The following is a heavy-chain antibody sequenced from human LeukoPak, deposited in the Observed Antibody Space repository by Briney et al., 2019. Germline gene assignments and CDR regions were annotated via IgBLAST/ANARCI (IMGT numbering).Heavy chain of an antibody. Sequence: ASVKVSCRASGYTFTNYWIYWVRQAPGQGLEWMGIINPSGGSTNYAQRFQGRATMTRDTSTNTVYMDLSSLRSEDTAVYYCARDSRRIITMVRGAQMLGNAFDIWGQGTMVTVSS. V-gene: IGHV1-46*01. CDR3: ARDSRRIITMVRGAQMLGNAFDI. D-gene: IGHD3-10*01. J-gene: IGHJ3*02. CDR1: GYTFTNYW. CDR2: INPSGGST.